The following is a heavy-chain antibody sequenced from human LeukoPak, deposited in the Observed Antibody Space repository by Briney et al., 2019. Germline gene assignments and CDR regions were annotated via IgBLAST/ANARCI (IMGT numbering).Heavy chain of an antibody. Sequence: SVKVSFKASGGTFSSYAISWVRQAPGQGLEWMGGIIPIFGTANYAQKFQGRVTITADESTSTAYMELSSLRSEDTAVYYCARTTLYYDSSGYYPSPVGPWGQGTLVTVSS. CDR1: GGTFSSYA. CDR3: ARTTLYYDSSGYYPSPVGP. CDR2: IIPIFGTA. V-gene: IGHV1-69*01. D-gene: IGHD3-22*01. J-gene: IGHJ5*02.